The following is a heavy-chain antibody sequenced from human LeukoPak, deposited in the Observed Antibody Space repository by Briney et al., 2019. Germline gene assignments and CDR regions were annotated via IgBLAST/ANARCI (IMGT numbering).Heavy chain of an antibody. CDR2: ISYDGSNK. CDR3: ARDVVTAIRGYYYGMDV. V-gene: IGHV3-30*03. J-gene: IGHJ6*02. CDR1: GFTFSSYG. Sequence: SGGSLRLSCAASGFTFSSYGMHWVRQAPGKGLEWVAVISYDGSNKYYADSVKGRFTISRDNSKNTLYLQMNSLRAEDTAVYYCARDVVTAIRGYYYGMDVWGQGTTVTVSS. D-gene: IGHD2-21*02.